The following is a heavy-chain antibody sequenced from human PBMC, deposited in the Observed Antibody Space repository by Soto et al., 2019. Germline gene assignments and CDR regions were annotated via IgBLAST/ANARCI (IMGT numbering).Heavy chain of an antibody. CDR3: ASGIQLWLRRINNGYSG. J-gene: IGHJ4*02. Sequence: QVQLVQSGAEVKKPESSVKVSCKAPGGTFSTYAISWVRQAPGQGLEWMGGIIPMFGTANYAQRFQDRVTITADESTNTVYMELSSPRSEDTAVYFCASGIQLWLRRINNGYSGWGQGTLVTVSS. CDR1: GGTFSTYA. CDR2: IIPMFGTA. D-gene: IGHD5-18*01. V-gene: IGHV1-69*12.